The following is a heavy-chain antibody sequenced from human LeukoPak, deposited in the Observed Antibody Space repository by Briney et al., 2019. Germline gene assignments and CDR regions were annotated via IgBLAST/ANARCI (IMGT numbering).Heavy chain of an antibody. CDR2: IYPGDSDT. CDR1: GYSFTSYW. D-gene: IGHD3-10*01. V-gene: IGHV5-51*01. Sequence: GAALKIFCKGSGYSFTSYWIGWVRQMPGKGLELMGIIYPGDSDTRYSPSFQGQVTTSADKSISTAYLQWSSLKDSDTAMYYCASGYGSGSYRGLDIWGQGTMVTVSS. CDR3: ASGYGSGSYRGLDI. J-gene: IGHJ3*02.